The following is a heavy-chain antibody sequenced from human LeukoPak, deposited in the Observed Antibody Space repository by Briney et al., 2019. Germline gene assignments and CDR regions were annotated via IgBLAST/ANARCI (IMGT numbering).Heavy chain of an antibody. CDR2: IYHSGST. CDR3: ARGRPLYSSGCDP. V-gene: IGHV4-4*02. J-gene: IGHJ5*02. Sequence: SETLSLTCAVSGGSISSSNWWSWVRQPPGKGLEWIGEIYHSGSTNYNPSLKSRVTISVDTSKNQFSLKLSSVAAADTAVYYCARGRPLYSSGCDPWGQGTLVTVSS. D-gene: IGHD6-19*01. CDR1: GGSISSSNW.